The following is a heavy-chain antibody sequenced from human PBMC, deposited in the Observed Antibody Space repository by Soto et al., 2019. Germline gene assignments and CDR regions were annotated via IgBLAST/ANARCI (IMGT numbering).Heavy chain of an antibody. CDR2: IIPILGIA. V-gene: IGHV1-69*08. D-gene: IGHD3-10*01. CDR1: GGTFSSYT. CDR3: ARDRITMVREYNWFDP. J-gene: IGHJ5*02. Sequence: QVQLVQSGAEVKKPGSSVKVSCKASGGTFSSYTISWVRQAPGQGLEWMGRIIPILGIANYAQKFQGRVTITADKSTSTAYMELSSLRSEDTAVYYCARDRITMVREYNWFDPWGQGTLVTVSS.